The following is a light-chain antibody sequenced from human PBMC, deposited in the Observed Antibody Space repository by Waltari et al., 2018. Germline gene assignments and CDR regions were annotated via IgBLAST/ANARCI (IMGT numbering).Light chain of an antibody. CDR1: SSDGGGYDY. CDR3: SSYSTSSTLVV. V-gene: IGLV2-14*03. J-gene: IGLJ2*01. CDR2: DVS. Sequence: QSALTHPASVYGSTGQSISISCNGTSSDGGGYDYVFWYQQYPGKAPKLMIFDVSNRPSGVSDRFSGSKSGNTASLTISGLQAEDEAYYYCSSYSTSSTLVVFGGGTKVTVL.